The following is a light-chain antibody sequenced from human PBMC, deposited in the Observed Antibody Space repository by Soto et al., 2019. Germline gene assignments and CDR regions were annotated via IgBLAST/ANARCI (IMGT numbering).Light chain of an antibody. Sequence: EIVLTQSPATLSLSPGERATVSCRASQSVSSYLAWYQQKPGQAPRLLIYDAFNRATGIPARFSGSGSGTDFTLTISRLEPEDFAVYDCQQRSNWPPGLTFGVGTKVEIK. CDR3: QQRSNWPPGLT. J-gene: IGKJ4*01. CDR1: QSVSSY. V-gene: IGKV3-11*01. CDR2: DAF.